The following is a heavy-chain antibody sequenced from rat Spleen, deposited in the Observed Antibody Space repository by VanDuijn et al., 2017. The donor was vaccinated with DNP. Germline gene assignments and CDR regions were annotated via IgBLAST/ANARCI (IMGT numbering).Heavy chain of an antibody. D-gene: IGHD1-1*01. V-gene: IGHV2S13*01. Sequence: QVQLKESGPGLVQPSRTLSLTCTVSGFSLTSYNVHWVRQPPGKGLEWMGVIWSGGNTDYNSALKPRLSISRDTSESQVFLTVNSLQTEDTGIYYCNRNDFGQPVVSWGQGVMVTVSS. J-gene: IGHJ2*01. CDR1: GFSLTSYN. CDR3: NRNDFGQPVVS. CDR2: IWSGGNT.